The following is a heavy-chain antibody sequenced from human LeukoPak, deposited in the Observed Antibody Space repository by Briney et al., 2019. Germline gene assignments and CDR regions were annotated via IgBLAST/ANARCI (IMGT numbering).Heavy chain of an antibody. CDR1: GFTFSSYA. V-gene: IGHV3-66*01. J-gene: IGHJ4*02. Sequence: PGGSLRLSCAASGFTFSSYAMSWVRQAPGKGLECVSVIYSGDDTYYADSVKGRFTISRDNSKNTLYLQMNSLRAEDTAVYYCARVSSGWYYFDYWGQGTLVTVSS. D-gene: IGHD6-19*01. CDR2: IYSGDDT. CDR3: ARVSSGWYYFDY.